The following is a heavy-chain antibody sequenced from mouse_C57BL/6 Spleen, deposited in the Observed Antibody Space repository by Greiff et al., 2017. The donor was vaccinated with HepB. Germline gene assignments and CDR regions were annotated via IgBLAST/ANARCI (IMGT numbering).Heavy chain of an antibody. CDR1: GYSITSGYY. J-gene: IGHJ2*01. D-gene: IGHD2-4*01. V-gene: IGHV3-6*01. Sequence: EVQLQESGPGLVQPSQSLSLTCSVTGYSITSGYYWNWIRQFPGNKLEWMGYISYDGSNNSNPSLKNLISITRDTSKNHFFLKLNSVTTEDTATYYCARSPSYYEYGFDYWCQGTTLTVSS. CDR3: ARSPSYYEYGFDY. CDR2: ISYDGSN.